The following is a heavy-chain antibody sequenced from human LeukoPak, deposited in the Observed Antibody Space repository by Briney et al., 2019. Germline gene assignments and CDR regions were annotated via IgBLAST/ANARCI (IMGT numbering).Heavy chain of an antibody. CDR2: MSTDGSIK. CDR1: GFTFSSYG. D-gene: IGHD6-19*01. V-gene: IGHV3-30*03. Sequence: GGSLRLSCAASGFTFSSYGMHWVRQAPGKGLEWVAVMSTDGSIKIYADSVKGRFTISRDNSKNTLYLQMNSLRAEDTAVYYCARVSRFSGIAVADLDYWGQGTLVTVSS. CDR3: ARVSRFSGIAVADLDY. J-gene: IGHJ4*02.